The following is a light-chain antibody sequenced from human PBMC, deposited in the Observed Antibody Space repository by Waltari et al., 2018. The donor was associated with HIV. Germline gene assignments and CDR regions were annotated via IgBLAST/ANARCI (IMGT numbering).Light chain of an antibody. CDR1: TGAVGGNKK. Sequence: QSALPQPAPVPGSPGQPIPISCTGTTGAVGGNKKDPWYQQHPGKAPKLMIYDVSKRPSGVSNRFSGSKSGNTASLTISGLQAEDDADYYCCSYAGSSTWVFGGGTKLTVL. J-gene: IGLJ3*02. CDR2: DVS. CDR3: CSYAGSSTWV. V-gene: IGLV2-23*02.